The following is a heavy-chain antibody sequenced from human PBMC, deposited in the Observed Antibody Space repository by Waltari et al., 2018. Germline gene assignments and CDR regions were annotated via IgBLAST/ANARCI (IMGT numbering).Heavy chain of an antibody. CDR3: ARGANDYGDYEVDYYYYYYMDV. Sequence: QVQLVQSGAEVKKPGSSVKVSCKASGGTFSSYAISWVRQAPGQGLEWMGGIIPILGIANYAQKFQGRVTITADKSTSTAYMELSSLRSEDTAVYYCARGANDYGDYEVDYYYYYYMDVWGKGTTVTVSS. D-gene: IGHD4-17*01. V-gene: IGHV1-69*10. J-gene: IGHJ6*03. CDR2: IIPILGIA. CDR1: GGTFSSYA.